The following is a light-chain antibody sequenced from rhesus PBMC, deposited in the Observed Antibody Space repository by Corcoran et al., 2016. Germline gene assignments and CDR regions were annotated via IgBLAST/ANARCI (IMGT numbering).Light chain of an antibody. Sequence: QAAPTQSPSVSGSPGQSVTISCTGTSSDVGAYNRVSWYQQHPGKAPKVIIYEGSKQPSGVSDRFSGSKSGNTASLTISGLQAEDEADYYCSSYVTSITYIFGVGTRLTVL. CDR2: EGS. CDR3: SSYVTSITYI. CDR1: SSDVGAYNR. V-gene: IGLV2-13*03. J-gene: IGLJ1*01.